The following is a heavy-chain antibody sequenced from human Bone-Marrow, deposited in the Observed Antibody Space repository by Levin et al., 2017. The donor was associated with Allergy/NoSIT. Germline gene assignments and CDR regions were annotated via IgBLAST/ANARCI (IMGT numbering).Heavy chain of an antibody. CDR1: GGSISSSSYY. V-gene: IGHV4-39*01. CDR2: IYYSGST. CDR3: ASSYQWYFDL. Sequence: SQTLSLPCTVSGGSISSSSYYWGWIRQPPGKGLEWIGSIYYSGSTYYNPSLKSRVTISVDTSKNQFSLKLSSVTAADTAVYYCASSYQWYFDLWGRGTLVTVSS. D-gene: IGHD2-2*01. J-gene: IGHJ2*01.